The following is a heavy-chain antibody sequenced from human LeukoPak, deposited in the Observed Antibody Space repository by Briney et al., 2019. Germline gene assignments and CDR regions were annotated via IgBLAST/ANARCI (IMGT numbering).Heavy chain of an antibody. CDR1: GFTFSSYA. J-gene: IGHJ4*02. CDR3: ASDYDFWSGYLVY. D-gene: IGHD3-3*01. V-gene: IGHV3-30*04. Sequence: PGGSLRLSCAASGFTFSSYAMHWVRQAPGKGLEWVAVISYDGSNKYYADSVKGRFTISRDNSKNTLYLQMNSLRAEDTAVYYCASDYDFWSGYLVYWGQGTLVTVSS. CDR2: ISYDGSNK.